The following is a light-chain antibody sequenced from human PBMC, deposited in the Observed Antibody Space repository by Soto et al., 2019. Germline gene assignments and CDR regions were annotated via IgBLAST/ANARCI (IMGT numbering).Light chain of an antibody. Sequence: EIVLTQSPGTLSLSPGERATLSCRASQSVSSSYLAWYQQNRGQAPRLLIYGASSRAPGIPDRFGGSGSGTVFTLAISRLEPEGFTVFYCQQYGGSRWTFGQATKVESK. V-gene: IGKV3-20*01. CDR1: QSVSSSY. CDR3: QQYGGSRWT. J-gene: IGKJ1*01. CDR2: GAS.